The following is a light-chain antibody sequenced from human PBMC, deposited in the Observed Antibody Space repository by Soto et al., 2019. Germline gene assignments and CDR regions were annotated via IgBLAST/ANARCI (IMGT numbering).Light chain of an antibody. Sequence: QSALTQPPSASGSPGQSVAISCTGTSSDVGGYNYVSWYQQHPGKAPKLIIYEVVKRPSGVPDRFSGSKSGNTASLTVSGLQPEDEADYYCSSHGGSGVFGGGTKLTV. CDR1: SSDVGGYNY. V-gene: IGLV2-8*01. J-gene: IGLJ3*02. CDR2: EVV. CDR3: SSHGGSGV.